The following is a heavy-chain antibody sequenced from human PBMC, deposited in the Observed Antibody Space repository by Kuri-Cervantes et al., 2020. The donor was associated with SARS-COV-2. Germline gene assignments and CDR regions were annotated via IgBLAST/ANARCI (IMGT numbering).Heavy chain of an antibody. CDR3: ARGYDSSGYYYDY. J-gene: IGHJ4*02. Sequence: ASVKVSCKASGYTFTSYGISWVRQAPGQGLEWMGWISAYNGNTNYAQKFQGRATMTRDTSTSTVYMELSSLRSEDTAVYYCARGYDSSGYYYDYWGQGTLVTVSS. V-gene: IGHV1-18*01. CDR2: ISAYNGNT. D-gene: IGHD3-22*01. CDR1: GYTFTSYG.